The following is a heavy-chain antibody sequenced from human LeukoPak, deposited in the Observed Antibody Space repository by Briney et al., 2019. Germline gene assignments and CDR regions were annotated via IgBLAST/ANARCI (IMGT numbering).Heavy chain of an antibody. CDR3: ARGQGLLRFREFYYYYYMDV. D-gene: IGHD3-10*01. CDR2: MNPNSGNT. J-gene: IGHJ6*03. CDR1: GYTFTSYD. V-gene: IGHV1-8*01. Sequence: ASVKVSCKASGYTFTSYDINWVRQATGQGLEWMGWMNPNSGNTGYAQKFQGRVTMTRNTSISTAYMELSSLRSEDTAVYYCARGQGLLRFREFYYYYYMDVWGKGTTVTVSS.